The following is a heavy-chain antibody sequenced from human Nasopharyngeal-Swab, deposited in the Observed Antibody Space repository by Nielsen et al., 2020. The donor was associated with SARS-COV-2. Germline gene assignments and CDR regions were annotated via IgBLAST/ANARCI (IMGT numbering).Heavy chain of an antibody. CDR2: IYTSGST. CDR1: GGSISSGSYY. CDR3: ARDRWELLDDAFDI. D-gene: IGHD1-26*01. J-gene: IGHJ3*02. Sequence: SETLSLTCTVPGGSISSGSYYWSWIRQPAGKGLEWIGRIYTSGSTNYNPSLKSRVTISVDTCKNQFSLKLSSVTAADTAVYYCARDRWELLDDAFDIWGQGTMVTVSS. V-gene: IGHV4-61*02.